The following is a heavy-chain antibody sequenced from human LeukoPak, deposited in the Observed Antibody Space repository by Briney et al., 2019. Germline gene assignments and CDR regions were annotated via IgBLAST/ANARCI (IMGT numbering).Heavy chain of an antibody. Sequence: PGGSLRLSCAASGFTFSSYATSWVRQAPGKGLEWVSDISGSGGSTYYADSVKGRFTISRDNSKNTLYLQMNSLRAEDTAVYYCAKDLTSRNYYGSGSYDFDYWGQGTLVTVSS. CDR3: AKDLTSRNYYGSGSYDFDY. V-gene: IGHV3-23*01. D-gene: IGHD3-10*01. J-gene: IGHJ4*02. CDR2: ISGSGGST. CDR1: GFTFSSYA.